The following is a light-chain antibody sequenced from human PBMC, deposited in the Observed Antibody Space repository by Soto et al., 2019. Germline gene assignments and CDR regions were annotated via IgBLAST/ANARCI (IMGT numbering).Light chain of an antibody. CDR3: SSYTTTIRV. Sequence: QSALTQPASVSGSPGQSITISCTGTSSDVGGYNYVSWYQQHPGKAPKLMIYDVSNRRSGVSIRFSGSKSGNTASLTISGLQAEDEADYYCSSYTTTIRVFGGGTKLTVL. CDR2: DVS. J-gene: IGLJ3*02. CDR1: SSDVGGYNY. V-gene: IGLV2-14*01.